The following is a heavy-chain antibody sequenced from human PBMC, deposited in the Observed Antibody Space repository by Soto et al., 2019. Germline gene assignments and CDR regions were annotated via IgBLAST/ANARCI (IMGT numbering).Heavy chain of an antibody. V-gene: IGHV3-23*01. Sequence: GGSLRLSCAASGFTFSNFAMSWVRQAPGKGLEWVATIVGGGTATYYADSVRGRFNISRDNSKNTLALQMSSLRVEDSALYYCAKRPEYSSTWLSFDPWGQGTLVTVSS. J-gene: IGHJ5*02. CDR2: IVGGGTAT. CDR3: AKRPEYSSTWLSFDP. CDR1: GFTFSNFA. D-gene: IGHD6-6*01.